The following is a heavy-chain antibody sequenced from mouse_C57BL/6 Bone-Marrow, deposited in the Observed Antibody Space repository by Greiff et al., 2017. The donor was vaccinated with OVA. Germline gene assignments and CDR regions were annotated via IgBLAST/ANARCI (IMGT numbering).Heavy chain of an antibody. CDR1: GYTFTSYW. V-gene: IGHV1-64*01. Sequence: QVQLQQPGAELVKPGASVKLSCKASGYTFTSYWMHWVKQRPGQGLEWIGMIHPNSGSTNYNEKFKSKATMTVDKSSSTAYMQLSSLTSEDSAVYYCAYSNPYYYAMDDWGQGTSVTVSS. CDR2: IHPNSGST. D-gene: IGHD2-5*01. CDR3: AYSNPYYYAMDD. J-gene: IGHJ4*01.